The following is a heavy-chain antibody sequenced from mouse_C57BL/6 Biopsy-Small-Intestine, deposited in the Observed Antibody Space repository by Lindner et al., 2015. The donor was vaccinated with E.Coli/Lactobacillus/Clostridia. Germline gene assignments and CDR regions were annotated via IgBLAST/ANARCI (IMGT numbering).Heavy chain of an antibody. V-gene: IGHV1-53*01. CDR3: ARDGNDYYGSGNYNF. D-gene: IGHD1-1*02. CDR2: IIPVLGVS. J-gene: IGHJ4*01. Sequence: SVKVSCKASGGTLSSYAITWVRQAPGQGLEWMGKIIPVLGVSHYAQAFQGRVTISADKSTSTAYMDLSSLRSEDTAVYYCARDGNDYYGSGNYNFWGQGTLVTVSS. CDR1: GGTLSSYA.